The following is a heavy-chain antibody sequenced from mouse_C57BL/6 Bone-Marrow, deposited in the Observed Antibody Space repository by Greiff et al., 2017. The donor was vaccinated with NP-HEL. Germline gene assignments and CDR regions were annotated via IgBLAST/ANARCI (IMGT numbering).Heavy chain of an antibody. CDR1: GYTFTTYP. CDR2: FHPYNDDT. V-gene: IGHV1-47*01. J-gene: IGHJ4*01. D-gene: IGHD4-1*01. CDR3: ARAGNWDNYAMDY. Sequence: VQLQQSGAELVKPGASVKMSCKASGYTFTTYPIEWMKQNHGKSLEWIGNFHPYNDDTKYNEKFKGKATLTVEKSSSTVYLELSRVTSDDSAVYYCARAGNWDNYAMDYWGQGTSVTVSS.